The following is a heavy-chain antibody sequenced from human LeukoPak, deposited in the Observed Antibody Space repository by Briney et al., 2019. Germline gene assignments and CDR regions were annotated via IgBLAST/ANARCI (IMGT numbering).Heavy chain of an antibody. CDR1: GGSISSSSYY. J-gene: IGHJ4*02. V-gene: IGHV4-39*01. Sequence: PSETLSLTCTVSGGSISSSSYYWGWIRQPPGKGLEWIGSIYYSGSTYYNPSLKSRVTISVDTSKNQFSLKLSSVTAADTAVYYCFFFGVGYDLVHYWGQGTLVTVSS. CDR3: FFFGVGYDLVHY. CDR2: IYYSGST. D-gene: IGHD5-12*01.